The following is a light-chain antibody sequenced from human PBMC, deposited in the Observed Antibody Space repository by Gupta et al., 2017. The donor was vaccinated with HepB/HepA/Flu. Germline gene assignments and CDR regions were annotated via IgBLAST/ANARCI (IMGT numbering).Light chain of an antibody. V-gene: IGKV2-28*01. Sequence: IVTTQSPLSLPVTPGEPASISCRSSQSLLHSNGNNYLDWYLQKPGQSPHLLIYLGANRASGVPDRFRGRGAGTXYTRKIXRVEAEDVGVYYFMQGLKTPWTFGXGTKVEIK. CDR1: QSLLHSNGNNY. CDR2: LGA. J-gene: IGKJ1*01. CDR3: MQGLKTPWT.